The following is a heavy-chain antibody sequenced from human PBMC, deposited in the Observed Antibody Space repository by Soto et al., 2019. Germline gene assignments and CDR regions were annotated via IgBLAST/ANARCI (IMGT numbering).Heavy chain of an antibody. CDR2: IIPIFGTA. J-gene: IGHJ6*02. V-gene: IGHV1-69*01. D-gene: IGHD2-21*02. CDR1: GGTFSSYA. CDR3: ARAGAYCGGDCYSYYYYYVMDV. Sequence: QVQLVQSGAEVKKPGSSVKVSCKASGGTFSSYAISWVRQAPGQGLEWMGGIIPIFGTANYAQKFQGRVTITADESTSTAYMELSSLRSEDTAVYYCARAGAYCGGDCYSYYYYYVMDVWGQGTTVTVSS.